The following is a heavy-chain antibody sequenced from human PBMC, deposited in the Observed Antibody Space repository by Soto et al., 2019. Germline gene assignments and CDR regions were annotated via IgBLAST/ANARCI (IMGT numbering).Heavy chain of an antibody. J-gene: IGHJ4*01. V-gene: IGHV4-31*03. CDR3: AKRRDGRGWGHFDH. D-gene: IGHD6-19*01. Sequence: QVQLQESGPGLVEPSQTLSLTCSVSGGSISGGDYYWSWFRQHPGKSLEWIGYIHYSGTTYYNPSLESRVTISVDTSKNPFYLRLNSGTAADTAVYYCAKRRDGRGWGHFDHWGQGILVTVSS. CDR1: GGSISGGDYY. CDR2: IHYSGTT.